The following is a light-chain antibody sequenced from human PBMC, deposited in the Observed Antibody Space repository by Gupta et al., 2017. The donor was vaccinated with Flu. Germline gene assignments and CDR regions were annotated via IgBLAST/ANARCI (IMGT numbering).Light chain of an antibody. V-gene: IGKV1-5*03. CDR2: KAS. CDR1: QTVNDR. J-gene: IGKJ2*01. Sequence: DIQMTQSPSTLSASVGDTVTITCRASQTVNDRLAWYQQKPGKAPKVMIYKASNLESGVPSRFSGSGFGTEFTLTISSLQPDDFATYYCQQYDTFSPTFGQGTKLEIK. CDR3: QQYDTFSPT.